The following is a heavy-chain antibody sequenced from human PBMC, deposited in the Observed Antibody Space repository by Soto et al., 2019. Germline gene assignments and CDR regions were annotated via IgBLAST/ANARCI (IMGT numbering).Heavy chain of an antibody. D-gene: IGHD1-26*01. Sequence: EVQLVESGGDLVQPGGSLRLSCAASGFTFSSYWMHWVRQAPGKGLVWVSRINTAGTTTAYADSVEGRFTISRDNAKNTLYLQMNSLRAEDTAVYYCARVPTGSYGVWNSWGQGTLVTVSS. J-gene: IGHJ4*02. CDR1: GFTFSSYW. CDR2: INTAGTTT. CDR3: ARVPTGSYGVWNS. V-gene: IGHV3-74*01.